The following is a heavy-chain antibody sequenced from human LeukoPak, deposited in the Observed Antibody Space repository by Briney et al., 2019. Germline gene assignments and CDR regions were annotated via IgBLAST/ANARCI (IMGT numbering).Heavy chain of an antibody. Sequence: PGGSLRLSCAASGFAVSSNYMSWVRQAPGKGPEWVSVIYSGGSTYYADSVKGRFTISRDNSKNTLYLQMNSLRAEDTAVYYCARSSGRYDSSGYSDYWGQGTLVTVS. D-gene: IGHD3-22*01. V-gene: IGHV3-53*01. CDR2: IYSGGST. CDR1: GFAVSSNY. J-gene: IGHJ4*02. CDR3: ARSSGRYDSSGYSDY.